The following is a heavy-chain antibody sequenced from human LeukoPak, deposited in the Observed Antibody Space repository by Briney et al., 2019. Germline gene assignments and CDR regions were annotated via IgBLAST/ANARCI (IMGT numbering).Heavy chain of an antibody. CDR3: ARDRGGDGSDAFDI. CDR2: IYYSGST. Sequence: PSETLSLTCTVSGGSISSYYWSWIRQPPGKGLEWIGYIYYSGSTYYNPSLKSRVTISVDRSKNQFSLKLSSVTAADTAVYYCARDRGGDGSDAFDIWGQGTMVTVSS. CDR1: GGSISSYY. J-gene: IGHJ3*02. V-gene: IGHV4-59*12. D-gene: IGHD3-10*01.